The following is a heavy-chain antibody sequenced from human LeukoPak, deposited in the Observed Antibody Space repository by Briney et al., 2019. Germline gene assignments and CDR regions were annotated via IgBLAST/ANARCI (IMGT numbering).Heavy chain of an antibody. V-gene: IGHV3-74*01. Sequence: GGSLRLSCAAPGFTFSDYWMHWVRQAPGKGLVWVSRINTDGSSTSYADSVKGRFTISRDNAKNTLYLQMNGLRAEDTAVYYCARARYSYTGVVDYWGQGTLVTVSS. J-gene: IGHJ4*02. CDR3: ARARYSYTGVVDY. CDR2: INTDGSST. CDR1: GFTFSDYW. D-gene: IGHD5-18*01.